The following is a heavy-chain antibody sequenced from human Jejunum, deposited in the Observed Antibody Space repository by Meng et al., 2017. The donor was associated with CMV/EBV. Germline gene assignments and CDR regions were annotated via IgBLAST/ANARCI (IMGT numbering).Heavy chain of an antibody. J-gene: IGHJ5*02. V-gene: IGHV5-51*01. D-gene: IGHD1-26*01. CDR1: RYIFTTYW. Sequence: KTSRYIFTTYWIGWVRQMPGKGLEWMGIIHPVDSDTRYSPSFQGQVTISVDKSITTVYLHWKSLKASDTAIYFCARVGGATRLNWFDPWGQGTLVTVSS. CDR3: ARVGGATRLNWFDP. CDR2: IHPVDSDT.